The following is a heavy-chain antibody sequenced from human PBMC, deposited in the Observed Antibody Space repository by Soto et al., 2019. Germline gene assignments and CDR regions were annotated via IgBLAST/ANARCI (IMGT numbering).Heavy chain of an antibody. CDR3: ARHFDFWSGYYDY. V-gene: IGHV4-59*08. CDR2: IYYSGST. D-gene: IGHD3-3*01. CDR1: GGSISSYY. Sequence: SETLSLTCTVSGGSISSYYWSWIRQPPGKGLEWIGYIYYSGSTNYNPSLKSRVTISVDTSKNQFSLKLSSVTAADTAVYYCARHFDFWSGYYDYWGQGTLVTVSS. J-gene: IGHJ4*02.